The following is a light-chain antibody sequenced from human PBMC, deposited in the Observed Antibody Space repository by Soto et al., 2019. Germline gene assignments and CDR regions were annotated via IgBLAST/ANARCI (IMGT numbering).Light chain of an antibody. V-gene: IGKV3-15*01. Sequence: ELVLTQSPGTLSLSPGEKATLSCRASQSVGTNLAWYQQRPGQAPRLLVYGASTRASGIPPRFSGSGSGTDFTLTISSLQSEDFAVYYCQQLNYWPRITFGQGTRLEIK. CDR3: QQLNYWPRIT. CDR2: GAS. CDR1: QSVGTN. J-gene: IGKJ5*01.